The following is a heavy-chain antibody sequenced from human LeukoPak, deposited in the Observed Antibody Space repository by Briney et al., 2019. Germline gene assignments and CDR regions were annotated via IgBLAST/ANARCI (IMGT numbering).Heavy chain of an antibody. CDR2: VSYSGST. D-gene: IGHD2-21*01. Sequence: SETLSLTCTVSGGSISSYYWSWVRQPPGEGLEWGYVSYSGSTDYNPSLKSRVIISVDKSKNQFALRLSSVTAADTAVYYCANSVGVVLLYYWGQGTLVTVSS. CDR1: GGSISSYY. J-gene: IGHJ4*02. V-gene: IGHV4-59*08. CDR3: ANSVGVVLLYY.